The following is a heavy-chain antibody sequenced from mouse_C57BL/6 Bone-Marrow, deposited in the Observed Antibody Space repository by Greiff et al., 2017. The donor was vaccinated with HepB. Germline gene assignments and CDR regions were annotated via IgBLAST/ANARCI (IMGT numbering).Heavy chain of an antibody. CDR2: IYPRSGNT. V-gene: IGHV1-81*01. CDR1: GYTFTSYG. CDR3: ARKGYYYGSSYWCFDV. D-gene: IGHD1-1*01. Sequence: QVQLQQSGAELARPGASVKLSCKASGYTFTSYGISWVKQRTGQGLEWIGEIYPRSGNTYYNEKFKGKATLTADKSSSTAYMELRSLTSEDSAVYFCARKGYYYGSSYWCFDVWGTGTTVTVSS. J-gene: IGHJ1*03.